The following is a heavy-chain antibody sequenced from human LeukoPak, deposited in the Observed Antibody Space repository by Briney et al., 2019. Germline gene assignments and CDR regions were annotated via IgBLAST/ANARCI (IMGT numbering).Heavy chain of an antibody. Sequence: SETLSLTCTVSGGSISSYYWSWIRQPAGRGLEWIGRIYTSGSTNYNPSLKSRVTMSVDTSKNQFSLKLSSVTAADTAVYYCARDSLAYCGGDCYTFDYWGQGTLVTVSS. D-gene: IGHD2-21*02. CDR1: GGSISSYY. CDR3: ARDSLAYCGGDCYTFDY. CDR2: IYTSGST. J-gene: IGHJ4*02. V-gene: IGHV4-4*07.